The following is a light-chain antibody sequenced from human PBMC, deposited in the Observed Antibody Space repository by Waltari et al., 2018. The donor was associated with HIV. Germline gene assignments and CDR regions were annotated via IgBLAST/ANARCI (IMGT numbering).Light chain of an antibody. Sequence: QSALAQPASVSESPGQSVIVSCTGTSSDIGAYNSVSWYQQHPGKAPKLLIYEVTNRPSGVSNRFSGSKSGNTASLTISGLQTEDEADYYCISYTSNNSIYVFGTGTKVTVL. V-gene: IGLV2-14*01. CDR2: EVT. CDR1: SSDIGAYNS. J-gene: IGLJ1*01. CDR3: ISYTSNNSIYV.